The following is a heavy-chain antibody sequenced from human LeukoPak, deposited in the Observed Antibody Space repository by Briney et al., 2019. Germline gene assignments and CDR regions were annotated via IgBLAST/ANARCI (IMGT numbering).Heavy chain of an antibody. Sequence: PSETLSLTCAVYGGSFSGYYWSWIRQPPGKGLEWIGEINHSGSTNYNPSLKSRVTISVDTSKNQFPLKLSSVTAADTAEYYCARGRGTAMVRGTGYYGMDVWGQGTTVTVSS. D-gene: IGHD5-18*01. CDR2: INHSGST. CDR3: ARGRGTAMVRGTGYYGMDV. CDR1: GGSFSGYY. V-gene: IGHV4-34*01. J-gene: IGHJ6*02.